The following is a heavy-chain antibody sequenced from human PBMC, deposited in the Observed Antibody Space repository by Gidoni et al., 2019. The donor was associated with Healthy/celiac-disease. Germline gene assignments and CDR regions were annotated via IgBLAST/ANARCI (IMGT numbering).Heavy chain of an antibody. CDR1: GGSISSSNW. V-gene: IGHV4-4*02. D-gene: IGHD4-17*01. CDR2: IYHSGST. CDR3: ARVPTPPLRKTTVTTSEYYFDY. J-gene: IGHJ4*02. Sequence: QVQLQESGPGLVKPSGTLSLTCAVSGGSISSSNWWSWVRQPPGKGLEWIGEIYHSGSTNYNPSLKSRVTISVDKSKNQFSLKLSSVTAADTAVYYCARVPTPPLRKTTVTTSEYYFDYWGQGTLVTVSS.